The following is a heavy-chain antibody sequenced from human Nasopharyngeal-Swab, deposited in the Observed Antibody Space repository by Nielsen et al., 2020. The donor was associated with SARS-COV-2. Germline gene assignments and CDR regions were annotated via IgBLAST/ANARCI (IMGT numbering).Heavy chain of an antibody. D-gene: IGHD3-22*01. Sequence: ASVKVSCKASGYTFINHDINWVRQSTGQGLEWMGWMTPNSGNTGYAQKFQGRVTMTRNTSTRTAYLELRSLRSEDTAVYYCARGLYDGSGLLDSWGHGTLVTVSS. CDR2: MTPNSGNT. CDR1: GYTFINHD. CDR3: ARGLYDGSGLLDS. V-gene: IGHV1-8*01. J-gene: IGHJ5*01.